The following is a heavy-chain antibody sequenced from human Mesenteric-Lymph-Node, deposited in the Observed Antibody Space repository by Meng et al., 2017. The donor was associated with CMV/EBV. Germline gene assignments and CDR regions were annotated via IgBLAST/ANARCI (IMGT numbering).Heavy chain of an antibody. V-gene: IGHV3-74*01. CDR3: ARRDYDFWSAIDF. J-gene: IGHJ4*02. D-gene: IGHD3-3*01. CDR1: GFTFSNYE. CDR2: VNSDGSTT. Sequence: GESLKISCAAPGFTFSNYEINWVRQAPGKGLVWVSRVNSDGSTTNYADSVKGRFIISRDNAENTLYLQMNSLRAEDTAVYYCARRDYDFWSAIDFWGQGALVTVSS.